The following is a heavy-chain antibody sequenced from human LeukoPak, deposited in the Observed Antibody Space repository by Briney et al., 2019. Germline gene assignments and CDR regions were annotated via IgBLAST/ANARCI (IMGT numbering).Heavy chain of an antibody. CDR2: IYYSGST. D-gene: IGHD1-26*01. J-gene: IGHJ4*02. CDR1: GGSISSSSYY. CDR3: ARWVLSYYGFDY. V-gene: IGHV4-39*01. Sequence: PSETLSLTWTVSGGSISSSSYYWGWIRQPPGKGLEWIGSIYYSGSTYYNPSLKSRVTISVDASKNQFSLKLSSVTAADTAVYYCARWVLSYYGFDYWGQGTLVTVSS.